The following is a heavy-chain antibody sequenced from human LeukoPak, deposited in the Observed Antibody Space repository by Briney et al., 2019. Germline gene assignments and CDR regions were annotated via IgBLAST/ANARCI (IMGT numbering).Heavy chain of an antibody. CDR1: GVSISGYY. D-gene: IGHD6-19*01. V-gene: IGHV4-59*12. CDR3: ARDASSGWFTIFDY. Sequence: SETLSLTCTVSGVSISGYYWSWVRQPPGKGLEWIGYIYYSGSTNYNPSLKSRLTISVDTSKNQFSLKLSSVTAADTAVYYCARDASSGWFTIFDYWGQGTLVTVSS. CDR2: IYYSGST. J-gene: IGHJ4*02.